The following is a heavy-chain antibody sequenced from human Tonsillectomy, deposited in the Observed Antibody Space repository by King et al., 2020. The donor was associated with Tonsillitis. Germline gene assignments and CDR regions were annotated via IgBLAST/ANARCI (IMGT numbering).Heavy chain of an antibody. V-gene: IGHV1-2*02. CDR2: INPNSGGT. D-gene: IGHD2-15*01. CDR1: GYSFTGYY. Sequence: VQLVESGAEVKKPGASVKVSCKASGYSFTGYYIHWVRQAPGQGLEWMGWINPNSGGTEYAQKFQGRVTMTRDTSISTAYMELSRLRFADTAVYYCASLYCSDGKCYAGWFDPWGQGTLVTVSS. CDR3: ASLYCSDGKCYAGWFDP. J-gene: IGHJ5*02.